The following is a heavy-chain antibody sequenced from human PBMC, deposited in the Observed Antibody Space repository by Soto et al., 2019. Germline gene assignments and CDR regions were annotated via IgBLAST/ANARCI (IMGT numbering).Heavy chain of an antibody. V-gene: IGHV5-51*01. D-gene: IGHD3-16*01. CDR1: GYSFTSYW. Sequence: PGESLKISCKGSGYSFTSYWIGWVRQMPGKGLEWMGIIYPGDSDTRYSPSFQGQVTISGDKAISTAYLQWSSLKASDTAMYCCEIHLGGCRDTVGMDVWGQGATVTVSS. J-gene: IGHJ6*02. CDR3: EIHLGGCRDTVGMDV. CDR2: IYPGDSDT.